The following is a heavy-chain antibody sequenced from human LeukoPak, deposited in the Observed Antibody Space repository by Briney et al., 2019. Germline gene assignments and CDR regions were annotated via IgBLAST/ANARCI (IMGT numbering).Heavy chain of an antibody. CDR1: GGTFSSYA. D-gene: IGHD3-10*01. V-gene: IGHV1-69*06. J-gene: IGHJ6*04. CDR3: ARVRDTMVRGVIHYYYYGMDV. Sequence: SVKVPCKASGGTFSSYAISWVRQAPGQGLEWMGGIIPIFGTANYAQKFQGRVTITADKSTSTAYMELSSLRSEDTAVYYCARVRDTMVRGVIHYYYYGMDVWGKGTTVTVSS. CDR2: IIPIFGTA.